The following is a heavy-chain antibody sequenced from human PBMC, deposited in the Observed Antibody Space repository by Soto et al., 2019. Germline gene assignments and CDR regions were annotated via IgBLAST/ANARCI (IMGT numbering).Heavy chain of an antibody. CDR1: GGSFHNFY. CDR3: ARMAGYCSGGSCYYNWFDP. CDR2: VHYSGST. J-gene: IGHJ5*02. D-gene: IGHD2-15*01. V-gene: IGHV4-59*01. Sequence: SETLSLTCNLSGGSFHNFYWLWIRQPPGKGLEWVGHVHYSGSTNYNPSLKSRVTISVDTSKNQFSLKLSSVTAADTAVYYCARMAGYCSGGSCYYNWFDPWGQGTLVTVSS.